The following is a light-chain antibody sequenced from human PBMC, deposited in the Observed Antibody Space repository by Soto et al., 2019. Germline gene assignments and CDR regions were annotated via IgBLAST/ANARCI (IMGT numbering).Light chain of an antibody. V-gene: IGKV3-20*01. CDR3: QQYGCSPRT. Sequence: EIVLTQSPGTLSLSPGERATLSCRASQNISSRYLAWYQQKPGQAPRLLNSGASSRATGIPDRFSGSGSGTDFPLTISSLEPEDFAVYYCQQYGCSPRTFVPGTQVQIK. CDR1: QNISSRY. J-gene: IGKJ1*01. CDR2: GAS.